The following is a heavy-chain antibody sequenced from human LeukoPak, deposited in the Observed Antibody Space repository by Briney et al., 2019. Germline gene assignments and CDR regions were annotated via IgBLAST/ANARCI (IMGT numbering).Heavy chain of an antibody. D-gene: IGHD5-12*01. J-gene: IGHJ3*02. Sequence: PSETLSLTCTVSGGSISGSSYYWGWIRQPPGKGLEWIGSIYYSGSTYYNPSLKSRVTISVDTSKNQFPLKLSSVTAADTAVYYCATRRYSGYDLMSLHDAFDIWGQGTMVTVSS. CDR1: GGSISGSSYY. CDR3: ATRRYSGYDLMSLHDAFDI. CDR2: IYYSGST. V-gene: IGHV4-39*01.